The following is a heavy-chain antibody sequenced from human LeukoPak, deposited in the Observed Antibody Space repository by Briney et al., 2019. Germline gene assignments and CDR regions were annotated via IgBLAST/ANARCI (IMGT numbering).Heavy chain of an antibody. CDR3: ARDSGGDYYYYDYMDV. D-gene: IGHD2-15*01. V-gene: IGHV3-21*01. CDR1: GFTFSTYS. CDR2: ISYTSSYI. Sequence: GGSLRLSCAASGFTFSTYSMNWVRQAPGKGLEWVSFISYTSSYIYHADSVKGRFTISRDNAKNSLYLQMNSLRAEDTAVYYCARDSGGDYYYYDYMDVWGKGTAVTVSS. J-gene: IGHJ6*03.